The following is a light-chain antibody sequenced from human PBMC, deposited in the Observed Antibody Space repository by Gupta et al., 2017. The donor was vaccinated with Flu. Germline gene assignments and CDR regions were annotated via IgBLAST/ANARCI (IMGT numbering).Light chain of an antibody. Sequence: SLGERATINCKSSQNGLYISNNKTSLPWYQHKPGQPPKLLISCASTRELGVPDGFRGSGSGTHFTLAISSRQAEDVAVYYCQQDASTPWTFGQGTAMDIK. CDR2: CAS. J-gene: IGKJ1*01. V-gene: IGKV4-1*01. CDR3: QQDASTPWT. CDR1: QNGLYISNNKTS.